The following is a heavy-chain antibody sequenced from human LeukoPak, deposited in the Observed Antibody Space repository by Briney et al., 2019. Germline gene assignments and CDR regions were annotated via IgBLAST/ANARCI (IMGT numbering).Heavy chain of an antibody. CDR1: GYTFTSYG. Sequence: ASVKVSCKASGYTFTSYGISWVRQAPGQGLEWMGWISAYNGNTNYAQKLQGRVTMTTDTSTSTAYMELRSLRSDDTAVYYCAIERSYCSSTSCYPWFDHWGQGTLVTVSS. D-gene: IGHD2-2*01. V-gene: IGHV1-18*01. J-gene: IGHJ5*02. CDR3: AIERSYCSSTSCYPWFDH. CDR2: ISAYNGNT.